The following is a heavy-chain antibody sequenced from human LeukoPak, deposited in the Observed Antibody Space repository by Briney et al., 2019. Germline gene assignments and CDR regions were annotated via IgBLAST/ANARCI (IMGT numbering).Heavy chain of an antibody. CDR3: ARHLQYYGSGSYSYHYYGMDV. V-gene: IGHV4-59*08. Sequence: PSETLSLTCTGSGGSISSYYWSWIRQPPGKGLEWIGCIHDSGSTNYNPSLESRVTISVDTSKNQFSLKLSSVTAADTAVYYCARHLQYYGSGSYSYHYYGMDVWGQGTTVTVSS. J-gene: IGHJ6*02. D-gene: IGHD3-10*01. CDR1: GGSISSYY. CDR2: IHDSGST.